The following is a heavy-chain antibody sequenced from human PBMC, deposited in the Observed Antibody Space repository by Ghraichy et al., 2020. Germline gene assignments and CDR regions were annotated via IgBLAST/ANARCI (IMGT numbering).Heavy chain of an antibody. D-gene: IGHD3-10*01. J-gene: IGHJ6*02. CDR2: ITTSSTYI. CDR1: GFTFSKYN. Sequence: GGSLRLSCAASGFTFSKYNMNWVRQAPGKGLEWVSSITTSSTYIYYADSVKGRFTISRDNAKNSLYLQMNSLRAEDTALYYCARDLGSGFGELLCMTCGMDVWGQGTTVTVSS. CDR3: ARDLGSGFGELLCMTCGMDV. V-gene: IGHV3-21*01.